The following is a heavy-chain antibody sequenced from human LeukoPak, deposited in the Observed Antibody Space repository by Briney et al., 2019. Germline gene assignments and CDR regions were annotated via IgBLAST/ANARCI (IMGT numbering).Heavy chain of an antibody. D-gene: IGHD1-14*01. J-gene: IGHJ3*02. Sequence: ASVKVSCKASAYTFTGYYLHWVRQAPGQGFQWVGWLDPNNGDTDYAQKFQGRVTMTRDMSISTAYMDLGRLTSDDTGVYYCARRFRNGLDAFDIWGQGTMVTVSS. CDR1: AYTFTGYY. CDR3: ARRFRNGLDAFDI. CDR2: LDPNNGDT. V-gene: IGHV1-2*02.